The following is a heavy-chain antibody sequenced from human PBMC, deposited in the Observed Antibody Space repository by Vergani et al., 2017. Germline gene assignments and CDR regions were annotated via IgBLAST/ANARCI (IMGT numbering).Heavy chain of an antibody. J-gene: IGHJ6*03. CDR2: ISYDGSKT. Sequence: QVQLVESGGGVVQPGTSLRLSCEASGFKFSQFGMHWVRQGPGKGLEWVAYISYDGSKTQYADSEKGRVTISRDNSKNTVGLEMSSLGVYDTATYYCARDVWDCSGISCFLRAGEFYYMDVWGQGTTVTVSS. CDR1: GFKFSQFG. CDR3: ARDVWDCSGISCFLRAGEFYYMDV. D-gene: IGHD3-16*01. V-gene: IGHV3-33*05.